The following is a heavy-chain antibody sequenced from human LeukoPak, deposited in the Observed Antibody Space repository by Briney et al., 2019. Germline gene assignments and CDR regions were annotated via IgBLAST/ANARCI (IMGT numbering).Heavy chain of an antibody. Sequence: GGSLRLSCAASGFTLSTYTMHWVRQAPDKGLEWVAVLSYDGTNKYNADSVKGRFTVSRDSSKNTLYLQMNSLRAEDTAVYYCARSQGQLYCSTSSCYYFDYWGQGTLVTVSS. CDR3: ARSQGQLYCSTSSCYYFDY. CDR1: GFTLSTYT. V-gene: IGHV3-30-3*01. J-gene: IGHJ4*02. CDR2: LSYDGTNK. D-gene: IGHD2-2*01.